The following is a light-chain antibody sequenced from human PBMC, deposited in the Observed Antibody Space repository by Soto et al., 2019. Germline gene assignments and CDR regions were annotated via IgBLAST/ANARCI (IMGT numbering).Light chain of an antibody. CDR1: QSVSSSY. CDR2: GAS. CDR3: QQYSSSPWT. Sequence: EIVLTQSPGTLSLSPGERATLSCRASQSVSSSYLAWYQQKPGQAPRLLIYGASSRATGIPDRFSGSGSGTDFTLTISRLEPADFAVYYCQQYSSSPWTFGQRTKVEIK. V-gene: IGKV3-20*01. J-gene: IGKJ1*01.